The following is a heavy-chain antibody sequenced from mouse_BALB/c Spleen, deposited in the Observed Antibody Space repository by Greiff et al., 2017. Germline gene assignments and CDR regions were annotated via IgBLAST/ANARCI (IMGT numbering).Heavy chain of an antibody. CDR1: GFTFSSYA. CDR3: ARGRYGNSWFAY. D-gene: IGHD2-10*02. Sequence: EVKLVESGGGLVKPGGSLKLSCAASGFTFSSYAMSWVRQTPEKRLEWVASISSGGSTYYPDSVKGRFTISRDNARNILYLQMSSLRSEDTAMYYCARGRYGNSWFAYWGQGTLVTVSA. CDR2: ISSGGST. J-gene: IGHJ3*01. V-gene: IGHV5-6-5*01.